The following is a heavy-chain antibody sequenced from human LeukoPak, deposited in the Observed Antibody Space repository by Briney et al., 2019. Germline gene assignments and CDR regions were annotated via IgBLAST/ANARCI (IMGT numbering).Heavy chain of an antibody. CDR3: ARDDYRGVTNFDP. Sequence: SETLSLTCTVSGGSISPYFWSWIRQPPGKGLEWIGYISYSGSTNYNPSLKSRVTISVDTSKNQFSLQLSSVTAADTAVYYCARDDYRGVTNFDPWGQGTLVTVSS. V-gene: IGHV4-59*01. J-gene: IGHJ5*02. CDR1: GGSISPYF. D-gene: IGHD3-10*01. CDR2: ISYSGST.